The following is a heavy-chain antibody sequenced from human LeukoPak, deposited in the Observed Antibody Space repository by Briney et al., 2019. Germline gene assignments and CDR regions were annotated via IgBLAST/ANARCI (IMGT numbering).Heavy chain of an antibody. CDR2: ISGSAHKI. CDR1: GITFSNYA. D-gene: IGHD5-18*01. V-gene: IGHV3-23*01. CDR3: AGRPTGYSSGYIH. Sequence: GGSLRLSCIASGITFSNYAVSWVRQAPEKGLDWVSVISGSAHKIRYADSVKGRFTISRDNSENIVYLQMNNLRVEDTAVYYCAGRPTGYSSGYIHWGQGTLVTVSS. J-gene: IGHJ4*02.